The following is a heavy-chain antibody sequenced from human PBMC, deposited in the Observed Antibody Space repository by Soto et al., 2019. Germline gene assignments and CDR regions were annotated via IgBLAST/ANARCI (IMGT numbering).Heavy chain of an antibody. CDR2: ISSSGTID. J-gene: IGHJ6*03. D-gene: IGHD3-10*01. V-gene: IGHV3-11*01. CDR3: ARRTMGNYYYMDV. CDR1: GXTLSDYY. Sequence: QVQLVESGGGLVKPGGSLRLSCVXSGXTLSDYYMSWIRQAPGKGLEWVSYISSSGTIDNYADSVKGRFTISRDNAKNSLFLQMNGLRAEDTAVYYCARRTMGNYYYMDVWGKGTTVTVSS.